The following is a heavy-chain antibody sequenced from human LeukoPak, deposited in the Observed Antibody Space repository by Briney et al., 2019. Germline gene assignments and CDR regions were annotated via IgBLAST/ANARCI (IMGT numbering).Heavy chain of an antibody. V-gene: IGHV4-59*01. J-gene: IGHJ5*02. D-gene: IGHD6-19*01. CDR3: ARHGYSSGSLAWFDP. CDR2: IYYSGST. Sequence: SETLSLTCTVAGGSISSYYWSWTRQPPGKGLEASGYIYYSGSTNYNPSLKSRVTISVDTSKNQFSLKLSSVTAADTAVYYCARHGYSSGSLAWFDPWGQGTQVTVSS. CDR1: GGSISSYY.